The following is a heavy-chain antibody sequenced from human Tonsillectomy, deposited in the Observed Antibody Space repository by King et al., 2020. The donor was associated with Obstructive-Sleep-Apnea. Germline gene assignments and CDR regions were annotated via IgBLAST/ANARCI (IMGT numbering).Heavy chain of an antibody. D-gene: IGHD2-2*01. CDR3: AKGTHGYCSSTSCYGAMDV. Sequence: DVQLVESGGGLVQPGGSLRLSCAASGFTFSSYAMTWVRQAPGKGLEWVSAISGSGGSTYYADSVKGRFTISRDNSKNTLYLQMNGLRAEDTAVYYGAKGTHGYCSSTSCYGAMDVWGQGTTVTVSS. CDR1: GFTFSSYA. CDR2: ISGSGGST. J-gene: IGHJ6*02. V-gene: IGHV3-23*04.